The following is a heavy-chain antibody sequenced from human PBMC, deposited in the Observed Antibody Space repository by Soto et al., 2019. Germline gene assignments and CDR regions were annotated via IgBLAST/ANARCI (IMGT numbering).Heavy chain of an antibody. Sequence: SETLSLTCTVSGDSISITSYYWGWVRQPPGKGLEWIGSIHYSGSTHYNPSLQSRVTISGDASKKQFSLKLRSVTAADTAVYYCARGLHYYVICGYYYELHRIVYWGQGTLVTVFS. V-gene: IGHV4-39*07. CDR2: IHYSGST. J-gene: IGHJ4*02. D-gene: IGHD3-22*01. CDR3: ARGLHYYVICGYYYELHRIVY. CDR1: GDSISITSYY.